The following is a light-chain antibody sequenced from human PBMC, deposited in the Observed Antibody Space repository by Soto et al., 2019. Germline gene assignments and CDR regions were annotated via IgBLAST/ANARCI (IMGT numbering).Light chain of an antibody. J-gene: IGKJ1*01. V-gene: IGKV2-28*01. Sequence: DIVMTQSPLSLPVTPGEPTSISCRSSQSLLHSNGYNYLDWYLQKPGQSPQLLIYLGSNRSSGVPDRFSGSGSGTDFTLKISRVEAEDVGVYYCMQALQTLWTFGQGTKWIS. CDR1: QSLLHSNGYNY. CDR2: LGS. CDR3: MQALQTLWT.